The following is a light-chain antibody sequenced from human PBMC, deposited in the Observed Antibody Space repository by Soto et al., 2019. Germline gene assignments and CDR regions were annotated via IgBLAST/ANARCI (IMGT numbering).Light chain of an antibody. CDR1: QSVRSW. Sequence: DIQMTQSPSTLSASLGNRVTITCRASQSVRSWLAWYQQKPGRSPKLLIYDASRLQSGVPSRFSGSGFGTEFTLTITSLQADDFATYYCQQYSNYSFTFGPGTKVDIK. J-gene: IGKJ3*01. CDR3: QQYSNYSFT. V-gene: IGKV1-5*01. CDR2: DAS.